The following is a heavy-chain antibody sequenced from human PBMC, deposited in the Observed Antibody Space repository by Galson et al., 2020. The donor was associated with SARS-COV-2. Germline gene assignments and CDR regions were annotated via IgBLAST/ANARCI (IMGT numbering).Heavy chain of an antibody. Sequence: ETSETLSLTCTVSGGSISSSSYYWGWIRQPPGKGLEWIGSIYYSGSTYYNPSLKSRVTISVDTSKNQFSLKLSSVTAADTAVYYCASQERIAAPNLSHMDYYGMDVWGQGTTVTVSS. D-gene: IGHD6-13*01. J-gene: IGHJ6*02. CDR1: GGSISSSSYY. V-gene: IGHV4-39*01. CDR3: ASQERIAAPNLSHMDYYGMDV. CDR2: IYYSGST.